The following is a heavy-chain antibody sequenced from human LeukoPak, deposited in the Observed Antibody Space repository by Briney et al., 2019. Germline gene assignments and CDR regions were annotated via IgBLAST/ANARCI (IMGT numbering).Heavy chain of an antibody. J-gene: IGHJ4*02. V-gene: IGHV3-7*04. CDR2: MHPEGNEK. Sequence: PGGSLRLSCAVSGFTFSNFWMSWVRQAPGRGLEWVANMHPEGNEKYHVESVKGRFIISRDNTILFLQMNGLRVEDTAVYYCARGDDFSGDHWGQGTLVTVSS. CDR1: GFTFSNFW. D-gene: IGHD1-1*01. CDR3: ARGDDFSGDH.